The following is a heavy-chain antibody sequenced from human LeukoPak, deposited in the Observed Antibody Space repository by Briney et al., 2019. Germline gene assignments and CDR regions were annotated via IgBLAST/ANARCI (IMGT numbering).Heavy chain of an antibody. Sequence: GGSLRLSCAASGFTFSSYGMHWVRQAPGKGLKWAAVISYDGSNKYYADSVKGRFTNSRDNSKNTLYLQMNSLRAEDTAVYYCAKVSGDIVVVPAAMQEYYFDYWGQGTLVTVSS. D-gene: IGHD2-2*01. V-gene: IGHV3-30*18. CDR2: ISYDGSNK. CDR1: GFTFSSYG. CDR3: AKVSGDIVVVPAAMQEYYFDY. J-gene: IGHJ4*02.